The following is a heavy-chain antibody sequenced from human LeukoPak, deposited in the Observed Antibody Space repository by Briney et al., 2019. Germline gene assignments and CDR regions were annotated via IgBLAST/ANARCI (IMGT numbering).Heavy chain of an antibody. J-gene: IGHJ4*02. CDR3: AKGNSGYFADL. Sequence: PGGSLRLSCSASGFIFNNYGLMWVRQAPGKGLEWVSAISNDGGGTTYADFVKGRFTISRDNSKNTLSLQMNSLRPEDTALYYCAKGNSGYFADLWGQGNVVTVSS. V-gene: IGHV3-23*01. CDR2: ISNDGGGT. CDR1: GFIFNNYG. D-gene: IGHD3-22*01.